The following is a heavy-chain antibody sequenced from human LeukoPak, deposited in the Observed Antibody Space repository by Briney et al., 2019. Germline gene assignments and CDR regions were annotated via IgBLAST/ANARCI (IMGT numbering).Heavy chain of an antibody. V-gene: IGHV4-39*07. CDR1: GGSISSSSYY. CDR2: IYHSGST. D-gene: IGHD6-13*01. Sequence: SETLSLTCTVSGGSISSSSYYWGWIRQPPGKGLEWIGSIYHSGSTYYNPSLKSRVTISVDTSKNQFSLKLSSVTAADTAVYYCAREWYSSSWYDGNAFDIWGQGTMVTVSS. J-gene: IGHJ3*02. CDR3: AREWYSSSWYDGNAFDI.